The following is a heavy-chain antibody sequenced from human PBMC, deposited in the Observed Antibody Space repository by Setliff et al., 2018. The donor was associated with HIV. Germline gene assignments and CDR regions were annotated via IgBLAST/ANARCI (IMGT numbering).Heavy chain of an antibody. D-gene: IGHD6-13*01. CDR3: ARGGSSRMYYFDY. CDR1: GGTFSSYA. CDR2: IIPILGIA. V-gene: IGHV1-69*10. J-gene: IGHJ4*02. Sequence: ASVKVSCKASGGTFSSYAISWVRQAPGQGLEWMEGIIPILGIANYAQKFQGRVTITADKSTSTAYMELSSLRSEDTAVYYCARGGSSRMYYFDYWGQGTLVTVSS.